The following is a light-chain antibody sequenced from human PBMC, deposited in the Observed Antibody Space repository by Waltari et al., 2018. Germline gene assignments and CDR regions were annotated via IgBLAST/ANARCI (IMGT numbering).Light chain of an antibody. Sequence: QSALTQPRSVSGSPGQSVTISCTGTSNDVGSYNYVSWYQQHPGRAPKLMIYDVTKRPSGAPGRVSGSKSGNAAALAISGLQAEEEADYSCGSYAGSHTWVFGGGTKLTVL. J-gene: IGLJ3*02. CDR1: SNDVGSYNY. V-gene: IGLV2-11*01. CDR3: GSYAGSHTWV. CDR2: DVT.